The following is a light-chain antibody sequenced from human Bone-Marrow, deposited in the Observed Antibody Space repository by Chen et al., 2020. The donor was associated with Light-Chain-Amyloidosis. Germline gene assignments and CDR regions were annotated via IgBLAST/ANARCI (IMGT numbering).Light chain of an antibody. CDR1: SSDVGGYDY. J-gene: IGLJ2*01. CDR2: DVR. Sequence: QSALTQPASVSASPGQSITIYCTGSSSDVGGYDYVFWYQQHPGKAPKLLIYDVRIRPSGVSNRFSGSKSGNTASLAISGLLTEDEAAYYCSSYTSSSAPVVFGGGTKLTVL. CDR3: SSYTSSSAPVV. V-gene: IGLV2-14*03.